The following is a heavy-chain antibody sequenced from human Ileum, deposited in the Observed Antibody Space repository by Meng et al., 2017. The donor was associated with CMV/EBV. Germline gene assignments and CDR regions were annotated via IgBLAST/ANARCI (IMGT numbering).Heavy chain of an antibody. CDR1: GGSFSGYY. Sequence: VYGGSFSGYYWSWIRQPPGKGLEWIGEINHSGSTNYNPSLKSRVTISVDTSKNQFSLKLSSVTAADTAVYYCARSTIFGVVIMLDYWGQGTLVTVSS. J-gene: IGHJ4*02. CDR2: INHSGST. D-gene: IGHD3-3*01. V-gene: IGHV4-34*01. CDR3: ARSTIFGVVIMLDY.